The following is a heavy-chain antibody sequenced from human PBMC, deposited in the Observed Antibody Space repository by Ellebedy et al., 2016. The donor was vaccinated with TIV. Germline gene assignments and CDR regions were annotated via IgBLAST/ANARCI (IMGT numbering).Heavy chain of an antibody. CDR3: VRARPYCGGDCYSFGN. Sequence: GESLKISCAASGFTFSSYWMHWVRQAPGKGLVLVSRINKDGSSTNYADSVKGRFTISRDNAKNTLYLQMNSLRVEDTAVYYCVRARPYCGGDCYSFGNWGQGSLVTVSS. D-gene: IGHD2-21*02. V-gene: IGHV3-74*01. CDR1: GFTFSSYW. CDR2: INKDGSST. J-gene: IGHJ4*02.